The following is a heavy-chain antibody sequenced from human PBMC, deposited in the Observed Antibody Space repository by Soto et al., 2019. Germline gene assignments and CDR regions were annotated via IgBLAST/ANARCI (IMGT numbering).Heavy chain of an antibody. V-gene: IGHV3-7*03. CDR2: IKEDGSEK. CDR3: AKTATYDYVWGDYRYFFDH. J-gene: IGHJ4*02. Sequence: GGSLRLSCAASGFTFSSHLMNWVRQAPGKGLEWVATIKEDGSEKYYVDSVQGRFIISRDNAKNSLNLQMNSLRAEDTATYYCAKTATYDYVWGDYRYFFDHWGRGTVVTVSS. D-gene: IGHD3-16*02. CDR1: GFTFSSHL.